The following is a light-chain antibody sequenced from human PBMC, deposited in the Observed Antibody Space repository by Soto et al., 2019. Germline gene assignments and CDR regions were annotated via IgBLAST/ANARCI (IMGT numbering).Light chain of an antibody. J-gene: IGKJ5*01. CDR3: QHYSSSPPAIT. CDR2: GAF. V-gene: IGKV3-20*01. Sequence: IVLTQSPGTLSLSPGERATLSCRASQSVTSGYLAWYQQQPNQAPRLLIYGAFYRATGIPDRFSGGGSGTDFTLTISRLEPEDFAVYYCQHYSSSPPAITFGQGTRLEIK. CDR1: QSVTSGY.